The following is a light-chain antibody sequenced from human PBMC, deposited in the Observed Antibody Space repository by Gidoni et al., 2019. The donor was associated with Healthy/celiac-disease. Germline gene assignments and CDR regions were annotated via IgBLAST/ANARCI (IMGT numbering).Light chain of an antibody. CDR2: AAS. J-gene: IGKJ2*01. Sequence: AIRITQSPSSLSASTGDRVTITCRASQGISSYLAWYQQKPGKAPKLLIYAASTMQSGVPSRFSGSGSGTDFPLTISCLQSEDFATYYCQQYYSYPYTFXQXTKLEIK. V-gene: IGKV1-8*01. CDR1: QGISSY. CDR3: QQYYSYPYT.